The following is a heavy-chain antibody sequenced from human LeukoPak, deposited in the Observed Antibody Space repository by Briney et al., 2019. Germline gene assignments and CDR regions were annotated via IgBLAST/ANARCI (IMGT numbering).Heavy chain of an antibody. CDR3: VQRTEQLTLFDY. CDR2: ISSNGGST. Sequence: PGGSLRLSCSVSVFTFSSYAMHWVREAPGEGLEYVSAISSNGGSTYYADSVKGRLNISRDNSKNTLYLQMRSLRAEDTAVYYCVQRTEQLTLFDYWGQGTLVTVSS. J-gene: IGHJ4*02. D-gene: IGHD6-13*01. CDR1: VFTFSSYA. V-gene: IGHV3-64D*06.